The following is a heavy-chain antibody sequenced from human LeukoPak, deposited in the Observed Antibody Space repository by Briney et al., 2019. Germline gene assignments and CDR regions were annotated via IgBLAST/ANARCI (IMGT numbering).Heavy chain of an antibody. V-gene: IGHV3-43*01. CDR2: ISWDGGST. Sequence: GRPLRLSCAASGFTFDDYTMHWVRQAPGKGLEWVSLISWDGGSTYYADSVKGRFTISRDNSKNSLYLQMNSLRTEDTALYYCAKDKGIAVAPEYFQHWGQGTQVTVSS. J-gene: IGHJ1*01. CDR3: AKDKGIAVAPEYFQH. CDR1: GFTFDDYT. D-gene: IGHD6-19*01.